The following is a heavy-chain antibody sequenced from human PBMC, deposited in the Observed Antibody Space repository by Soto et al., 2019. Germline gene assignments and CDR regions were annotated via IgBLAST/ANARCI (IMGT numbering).Heavy chain of an antibody. Sequence: EVQLVESGGGLVKPGGSLRLSCAASGFTFSSYSMNWVRQAPGKGLEWVSSISSSSSYTYYADSVKGRFTISRDNAKNSLYLQMNSLRAEDTAVYYCARPWGHYYYYYYMDVWGKGTTVTVSS. D-gene: IGHD7-27*01. V-gene: IGHV3-21*01. CDR1: GFTFSSYS. CDR2: ISSSSSYT. J-gene: IGHJ6*03. CDR3: ARPWGHYYYYYYMDV.